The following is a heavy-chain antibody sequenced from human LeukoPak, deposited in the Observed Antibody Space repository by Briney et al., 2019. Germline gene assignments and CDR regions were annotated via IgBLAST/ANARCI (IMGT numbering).Heavy chain of an antibody. CDR2: ITAYNGNR. D-gene: IGHD1-1*01. Sequence: ASVKVSCTTSGYTFSNYGISWVRQAPGQGLEWMGWITAYNGNRLYAQRFQGRITLTTDTSTSTSYMELRSLEYDDTAIYYCARDNDKVVDHWGQGTLVTVSS. V-gene: IGHV1-18*01. CDR1: GYTFSNYG. CDR3: ARDNDKVVDH. J-gene: IGHJ4*01.